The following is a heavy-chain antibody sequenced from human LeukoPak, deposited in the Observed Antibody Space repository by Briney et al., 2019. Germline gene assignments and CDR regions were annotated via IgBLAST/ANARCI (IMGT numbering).Heavy chain of an antibody. V-gene: IGHV4-34*01. CDR3: ARCDWNYDGAIFDY. CDR2: INHSGST. Sequence: PSETLSLTCAVYGGSFSGYYWSWIRQPPGKGLEWIGEINHSGSTNYNLSLKSRVTISVDTSKNQFSLKLSSVTAADTAVYYCARCDWNYDGAIFDYWGQGTLVTVSS. D-gene: IGHD1-7*01. J-gene: IGHJ4*02. CDR1: GGSFSGYY.